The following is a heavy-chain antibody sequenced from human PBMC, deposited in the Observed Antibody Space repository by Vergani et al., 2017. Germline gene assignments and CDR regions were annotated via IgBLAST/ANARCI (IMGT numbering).Heavy chain of an antibody. CDR2: IRSDASNK. J-gene: IGHJ4*02. V-gene: IGHV3-30*02. Sequence: QVQLVESGGGVVQPGGSLRLSCAASGFTFSNYDMHWARQAPGKGLEWVAFIRSDASNKYYGDSVKSRFTISRDNSKNTLYLQMNSLRAEDTAVYYCGGLAVFDYWGQGTLVTVSS. CDR1: GFTFSNYD. D-gene: IGHD3-16*01. CDR3: GGLAVFDY.